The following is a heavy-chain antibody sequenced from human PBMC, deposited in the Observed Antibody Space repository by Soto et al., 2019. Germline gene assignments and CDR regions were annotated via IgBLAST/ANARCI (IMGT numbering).Heavy chain of an antibody. CDR1: GGTFSSYA. CDR2: IIPIFGTA. V-gene: IGHV1-69*13. D-gene: IGHD5-12*01. J-gene: IGHJ4*02. CDR3: ARALVEMATMGYYFDY. Sequence: GASVKVSCKASGGTFSSYAISWVRQAPGQGLEWMGGIIPIFGTANYAQKFQGRVTITADESTSTAYMELSSLRSEDTAVYYCARALVEMATMGYYFDYWGQGTLVTVSS.